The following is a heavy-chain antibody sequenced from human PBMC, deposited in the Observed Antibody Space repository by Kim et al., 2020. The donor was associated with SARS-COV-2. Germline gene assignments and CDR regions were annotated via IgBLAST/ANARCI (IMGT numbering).Heavy chain of an antibody. D-gene: IGHD2-2*01. CDR1: GGSFSGYY. Sequence: SETLSLTCAVYGGSFSGYYWSWIRQPPGEGLEWIGEINHSGSTNYNPSLKSRVTISVDTSKNQFSLRLSSVTAADTAVYYCARGPKYDLLYYYYGVDVWG. J-gene: IGHJ6*01. CDR3: ARGPKYDLLYYYYGVDV. CDR2: INHSGST. V-gene: IGHV4-34*01.